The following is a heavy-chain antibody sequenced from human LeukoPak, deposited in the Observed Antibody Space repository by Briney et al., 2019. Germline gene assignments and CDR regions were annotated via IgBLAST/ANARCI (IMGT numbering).Heavy chain of an antibody. V-gene: IGHV4-61*02. CDR1: GGSISSGFYY. CDR3: AAYDYVWGSYRSPDYWYFDL. D-gene: IGHD3-16*02. Sequence: SETLSLTCTVSGGSISSGFYYWSWIRQPAGKGLEWIGRIYTSGSTNYNPSLNSRVTISVDTSKNQFSLKLSSVTAADTAVYYCAAYDYVWGSYRSPDYWYFDLWGRGTLVTVSS. J-gene: IGHJ2*01. CDR2: IYTSGST.